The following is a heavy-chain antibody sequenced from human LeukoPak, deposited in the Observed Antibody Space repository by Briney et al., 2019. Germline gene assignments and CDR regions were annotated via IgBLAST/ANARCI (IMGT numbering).Heavy chain of an antibody. CDR3: ARVYYSRSYDYWYFDL. CDR1: GVSITTYY. CDR2: MFYSGTT. Sequence: SETLSLTCTVSGVSITTYYWNWVRQPPGKGLEWIGHMFYSGTTSYNPSLKSRVAISVDTSKNQFSLKLSSVTAADAAVYYCARVYYSRSYDYWYFDLWGRGTLVTVSS. V-gene: IGHV4-59*01. D-gene: IGHD6-13*01. J-gene: IGHJ2*01.